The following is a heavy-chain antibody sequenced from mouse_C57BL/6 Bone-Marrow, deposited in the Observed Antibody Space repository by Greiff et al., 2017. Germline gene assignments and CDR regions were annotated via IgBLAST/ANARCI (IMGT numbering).Heavy chain of an antibody. CDR1: GFNIKDDY. V-gene: IGHV14-4*01. CDR3: TVFYYDYSYYFDY. CDR2: IDPENGDT. D-gene: IGHD2-4*01. J-gene: IGHJ2*01. Sequence: VQLQQSGAELVRPGASVKLSCTASGFNIKDDYMHWVKQRPEQGLEWIGWIDPENGDTEYASKFQGKATITADTSSNTAYLQLSSLTSEDTAVYYGTVFYYDYSYYFDYWGQGTTLTVSS.